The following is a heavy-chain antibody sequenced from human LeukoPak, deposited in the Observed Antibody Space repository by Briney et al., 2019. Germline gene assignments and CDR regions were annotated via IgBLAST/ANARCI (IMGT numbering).Heavy chain of an antibody. J-gene: IGHJ4*02. V-gene: IGHV3-33*01. CDR3: ARAVGPYDY. CDR2: IWYDGGIK. CDR1: GFTFSTYV. D-gene: IGHD3-10*01. Sequence: PGRSLRLSCAASGFTFSTYVMHWVRQAPGKGLEWVAVIWYDGGIKYYADSVKGRFTISRDNSKDTLFLQTNSLRAEDTAIYYCARAVGPYDYWGQGTPVTVSS.